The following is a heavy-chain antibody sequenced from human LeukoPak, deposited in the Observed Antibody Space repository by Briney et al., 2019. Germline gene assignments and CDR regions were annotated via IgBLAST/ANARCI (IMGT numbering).Heavy chain of an antibody. CDR1: GFTFSSYA. CDR2: ISYDGSNK. J-gene: IGHJ4*02. CDR3: ARVKWDVAGRRHDY. Sequence: GGSLRLSCAASGFTFSSYAMHWVRQAPGKGLEWVAVISYDGSNKYYADSVKGRFTISRDNSKNTLYLQMNSLRAEDTAVYYCARVKWDVAGRRHDYWGQGTLVTVSS. V-gene: IGHV3-30*04. D-gene: IGHD6-19*01.